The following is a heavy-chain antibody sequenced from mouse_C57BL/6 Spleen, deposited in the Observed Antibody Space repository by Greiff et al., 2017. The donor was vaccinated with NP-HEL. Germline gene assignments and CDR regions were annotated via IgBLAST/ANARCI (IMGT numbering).Heavy chain of an antibody. CDR1: GFNIKDDY. J-gene: IGHJ4*01. CDR2: IDPENGDT. Sequence: EVQLQQSGAELVRPGASVKLSCTASGFNIKDDYMHWVKQRPEQGLEWIGWIDPENGDTESASKFQGKATITADTSSNTAYLQLSSLTSEDTAVYYCTRKDYYGSSYVYAMDYWGQGTSVTVSS. D-gene: IGHD1-1*01. V-gene: IGHV14-4*01. CDR3: TRKDYYGSSYVYAMDY.